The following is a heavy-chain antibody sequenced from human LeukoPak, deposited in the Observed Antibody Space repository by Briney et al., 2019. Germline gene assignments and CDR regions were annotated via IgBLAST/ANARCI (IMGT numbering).Heavy chain of an antibody. V-gene: IGHV3-74*01. CDR1: GFTFSRSD. Sequence: PGGSLRLSCEASGFTFSRSDMIWVRQAPGKGLVWVSRIQGDGSNTNYADSVKGRFSISRDNAKNTVYLQMTSLWAEDTGTYYCSRGTSAGGPISPFDFWGQGTVVTVSS. CDR2: IQGDGSNT. J-gene: IGHJ4*02. CDR3: SRGTSAGGPISPFDF. D-gene: IGHD4-23*01.